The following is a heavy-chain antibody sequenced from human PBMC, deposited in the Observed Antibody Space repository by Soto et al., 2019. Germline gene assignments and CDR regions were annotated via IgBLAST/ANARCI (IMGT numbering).Heavy chain of an antibody. CDR3: ARYTHSVATYYFDY. J-gene: IGHJ4*02. CDR1: GGSFSGYY. D-gene: IGHD5-12*01. Sequence: PSETLSLTCAVYGGSFSGYYWSWIRQPPGEGLEWIGYIYYSGSTNYNPSLKSRVTISVDTSKNQFSLKLSSVTAADTAVYYCARYTHSVATYYFDYWGQGTLVTVSS. CDR2: IYYSGST. V-gene: IGHV4-59*01.